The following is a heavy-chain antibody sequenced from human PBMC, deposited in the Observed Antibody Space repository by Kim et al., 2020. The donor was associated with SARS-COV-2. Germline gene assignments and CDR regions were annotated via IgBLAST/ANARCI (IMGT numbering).Heavy chain of an antibody. D-gene: IGHD3-9*01. Sequence: SETLSLTCAVSGGSISSSNWWSWVRQPPGKGLEWIGEIYHSGSTNYNPSLKSRVTISVDKSKNQFSLKLSSVTAADTAVYYCARAHFDWRSIYCGMDVWGQGTTVTVSS. CDR1: GGSISSSNW. CDR3: ARAHFDWRSIYCGMDV. V-gene: IGHV4-4*02. CDR2: IYHSGST. J-gene: IGHJ6*02.